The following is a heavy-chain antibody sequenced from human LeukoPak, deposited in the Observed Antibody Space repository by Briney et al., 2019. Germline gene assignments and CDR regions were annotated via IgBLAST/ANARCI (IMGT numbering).Heavy chain of an antibody. CDR2: IYSGGTT. D-gene: IGHD3-10*01. Sequence: SETLSLTCTVSGVSISDYYYYWGWIRQSPGTGLEWIGTIYSGGTTYYNPSLKSRVTMSVDTSKNQFSLKLSSVTAADTAVYYCARDEYYYGSGTPGGYDYWGQGTLVTVSS. CDR1: GVSISDYYYY. J-gene: IGHJ4*02. V-gene: IGHV4-39*07. CDR3: ARDEYYYGSGTPGGYDY.